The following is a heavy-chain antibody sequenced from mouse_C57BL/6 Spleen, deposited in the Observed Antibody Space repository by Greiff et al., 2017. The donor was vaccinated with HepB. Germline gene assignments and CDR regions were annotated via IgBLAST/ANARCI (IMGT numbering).Heavy chain of an antibody. D-gene: IGHD2-2*01. CDR3: ARGGMVTTYYAMDY. Sequence: QVQLKESGAELVRPGSSVKLSCKASGYTFTSYWMDWVKQRPGQGLEWIGNIYPSDSETHYNQKFKDKATLTVDKSSSTAYMQLSSLTSEDSAVYYCARGGMVTTYYAMDYWGQGTSVTVSS. CDR1: GYTFTSYW. CDR2: IYPSDSET. J-gene: IGHJ4*01. V-gene: IGHV1-61*01.